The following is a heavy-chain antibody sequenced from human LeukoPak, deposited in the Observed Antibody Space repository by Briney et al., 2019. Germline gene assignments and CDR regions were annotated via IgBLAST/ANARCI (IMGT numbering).Heavy chain of an antibody. Sequence: GASVKVSCKASGGTFSSYAISWVRQAPGQGLEWMGGIIPIFGTANYAQKFQGRVTITADKSTSTAYMELSSLRSEDTAVYYCARDTMVRGVIGVFDYWGQGTLVTVSS. CDR2: IIPIFGTA. V-gene: IGHV1-69*06. D-gene: IGHD3-10*01. CDR3: ARDTMVRGVIGVFDY. CDR1: GGTFSSYA. J-gene: IGHJ4*02.